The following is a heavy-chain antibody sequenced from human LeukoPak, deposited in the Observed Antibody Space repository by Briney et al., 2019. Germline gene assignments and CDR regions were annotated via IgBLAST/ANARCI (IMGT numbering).Heavy chain of an antibody. Sequence: SETLSLTCSVSDGSINSGIYYWAWIRQPPGKGLEWIGSIYYSGSTYSNPSLRSRVTMSIDMSKSQFSLKLSSVTAADTAMYSCARLLCGGCNCPSYFDYWGQGILVTVSS. V-gene: IGHV4-39*01. CDR2: IYYSGST. CDR3: ARLLCGGCNCPSYFDY. CDR1: DGSINSGIYY. D-gene: IGHD2/OR15-2a*01. J-gene: IGHJ4*02.